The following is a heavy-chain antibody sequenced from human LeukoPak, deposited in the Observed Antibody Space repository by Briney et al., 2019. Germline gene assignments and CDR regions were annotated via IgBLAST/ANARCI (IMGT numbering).Heavy chain of an antibody. Sequence: GGSLRLPCAASGFTFSNAWMSWVRQAPGKGLEWVGRIKSKTDGGTTDYAAPVKGRFTISRDDSKTTVYLQMNSLKNEDTAVYYCSTTSSWRPDYWGQGTLVTVSS. CDR1: GFTFSNAW. CDR2: IKSKTDGGTT. V-gene: IGHV3-15*01. CDR3: STTSSWRPDY. J-gene: IGHJ4*02. D-gene: IGHD3-10*01.